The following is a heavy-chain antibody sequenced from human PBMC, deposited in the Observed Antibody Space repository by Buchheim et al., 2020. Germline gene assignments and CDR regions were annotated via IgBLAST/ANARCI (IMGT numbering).Heavy chain of an antibody. Sequence: EVQLVQSGAEVKKPGESLRISCKGSGFSFISYWIGWVRQTPGKGLEWMGIIHPSDSDARYSPSFQGQVTFSADKYASTAYLQWSSLRAADTAIYYCVRHLAADDAFEIWGQGT. CDR3: VRHLAADDAFEI. J-gene: IGHJ3*02. CDR1: GFSFISYW. D-gene: IGHD6-13*01. V-gene: IGHV5-51*01. CDR2: IHPSDSDA.